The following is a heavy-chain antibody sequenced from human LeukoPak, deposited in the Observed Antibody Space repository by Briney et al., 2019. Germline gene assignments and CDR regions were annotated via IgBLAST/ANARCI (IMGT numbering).Heavy chain of an antibody. D-gene: IGHD3-22*01. V-gene: IGHV1-46*01. J-gene: IGHJ3*02. CDR1: GYTFTSYY. CDR3: ARVSPPYYYDSSGYYSGLGAFDI. Sequence: ASVKVSCKASGYTFTSYYMHWVRQAPGQGLEWMGIINPSGGSTSYAQKFQGRVTMTRDMSTSTVYMELSSLRSEDTAVYYCARVSPPYYYDSSGYYSGLGAFDIWGQGTMVTVSS. CDR2: INPSGGST.